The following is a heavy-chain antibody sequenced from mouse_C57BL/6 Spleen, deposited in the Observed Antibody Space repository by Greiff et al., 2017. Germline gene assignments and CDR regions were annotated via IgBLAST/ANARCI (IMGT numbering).Heavy chain of an antibody. CDR1: GYTFTSYW. J-gene: IGHJ1*03. CDR3: ARGGCYLNWYFDV. V-gene: IGHV1-52*01. CDR2: IDPSDSET. Sequence: QVQLPQPGAELVRPGSSVKLSCTASGYTFTSYWMHWVKQRPIQGREWIGNIDPSDSETHYNQKFKDKATLTVVTSSSTASMQLSSLTSEDSAVYYCARGGCYLNWYFDVWGTGTTVTVSS.